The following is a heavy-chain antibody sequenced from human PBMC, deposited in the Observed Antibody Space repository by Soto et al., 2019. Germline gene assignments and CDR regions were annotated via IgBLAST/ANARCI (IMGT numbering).Heavy chain of an antibody. V-gene: IGHV3-30*18. D-gene: IGHD3-16*01. CDR1: GFTSSSYG. CDR3: AKEISPLPVALGVHYGMDV. CDR2: ISYDGSNK. Sequence: PGGSLRLSCAASGFTSSSYGMHWVRQAPGKGLEWVAVISYDGSNKYYADSVKGRFTISRDNSKNTLYLQMNSLRAEDTAVYYCAKEISPLPVALGVHYGMDVWGQGTKVTVSS. J-gene: IGHJ6*02.